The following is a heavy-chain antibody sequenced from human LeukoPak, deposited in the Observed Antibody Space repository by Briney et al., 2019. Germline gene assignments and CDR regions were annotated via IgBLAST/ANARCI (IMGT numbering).Heavy chain of an antibody. CDR3: ARHGPVEMATIVSGYFDY. J-gene: IGHJ4*02. D-gene: IGHD5-24*01. V-gene: IGHV4-39*01. Sequence: SETLSLTCTVSGGSISSSSYYWGWIRQPPGKGLEWIGSIYYSGSTYYNPSLRSRVTISVDTSKNQFSLKLSSVTAADTAVYYCARHGPVEMATIVSGYFDYWGQGTLVTVSS. CDR2: IYYSGST. CDR1: GGSISSSSYY.